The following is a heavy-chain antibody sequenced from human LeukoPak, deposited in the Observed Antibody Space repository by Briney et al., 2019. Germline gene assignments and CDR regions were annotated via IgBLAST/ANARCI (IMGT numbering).Heavy chain of an antibody. J-gene: IGHJ3*02. CDR3: ARDPEMKNKNGHAFDI. D-gene: IGHD5-24*01. V-gene: IGHV4-39*07. CDR1: GGSISSSNYY. CDR2: IYYSGST. Sequence: PSETLSLTCTVSGGSISSSNYYWGWIRQPPGKGLEWIGSIYYSGSTYYNPSLKSRVTTSVDTSKNQFSLKLSSVTAADTAVYYCARDPEMKNKNGHAFDIWGQGTMVTVSS.